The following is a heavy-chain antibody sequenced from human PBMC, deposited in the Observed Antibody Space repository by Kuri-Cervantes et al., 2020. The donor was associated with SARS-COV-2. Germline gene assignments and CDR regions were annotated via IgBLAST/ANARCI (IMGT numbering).Heavy chain of an antibody. Sequence: GESLKISCAASGFTFISYAMHWVRQAPGKGLEWVAVISYDGSNKYYADSVKGRFTISRDNSKNTLYLQMNSLRAEDTAVYYCAREISQSIAAAGTPLDYWGQGTLVTVSS. V-gene: IGHV3-30-3*01. CDR3: AREISQSIAAAGTPLDY. D-gene: IGHD6-13*01. J-gene: IGHJ4*02. CDR2: ISYDGSNK. CDR1: GFTFISYA.